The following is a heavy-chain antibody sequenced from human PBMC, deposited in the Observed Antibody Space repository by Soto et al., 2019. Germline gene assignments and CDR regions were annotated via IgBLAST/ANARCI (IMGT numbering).Heavy chain of an antibody. CDR2: IYSGGSI. V-gene: IGHV3-53*01. J-gene: IGHJ3*02. Sequence: SLRLSCAASGFTVSSNYMSWVRQAPGKGLEWVSVIYSGGSIYYADSVKGRFTISRDNAKNSLYLQMNSLRAEDTAVYYCARDPPYCSGGSCYPPPRAFDIWGQGTMVTVSS. CDR3: ARDPPYCSGGSCYPPPRAFDI. D-gene: IGHD2-15*01. CDR1: GFTVSSNY.